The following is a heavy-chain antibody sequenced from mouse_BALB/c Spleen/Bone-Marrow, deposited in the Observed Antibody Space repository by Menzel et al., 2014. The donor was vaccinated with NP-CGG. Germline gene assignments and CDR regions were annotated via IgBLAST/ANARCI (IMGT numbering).Heavy chain of an antibody. J-gene: IGHJ2*01. Sequence: QVQLKQSGAELVRPGASVTLSCKASGYTFTDYDIHWVKQTPVHGLEWIGAIDPETGGNAYNQKFKGKATLTADKSSSTAYMELRSLTSEDSAVYYCTRNWDDYFDYWGQGTTLTVSS. V-gene: IGHV1-15*01. D-gene: IGHD4-1*01. CDR3: TRNWDDYFDY. CDR2: IDPETGGN. CDR1: GYTFTDYD.